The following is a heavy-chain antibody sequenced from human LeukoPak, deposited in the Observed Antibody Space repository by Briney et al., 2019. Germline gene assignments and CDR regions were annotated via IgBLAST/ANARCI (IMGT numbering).Heavy chain of an antibody. D-gene: IGHD3-22*01. CDR2: IWYDGSNK. V-gene: IGHV3-33*06. CDR1: GFTFSSYG. Sequence: GSLRLSCAASGFTFSSYGMHWVRQAPGKGLEWVAVIWYDGSNKYYADSVKGRFTISRDNSKNTLYLQMNSLRAEDTAVYYCAKTMSAEGLDPDYYDSSGYYSDAFDIWGQGTMVTVSS. CDR3: AKTMSAEGLDPDYYDSSGYYSDAFDI. J-gene: IGHJ3*02.